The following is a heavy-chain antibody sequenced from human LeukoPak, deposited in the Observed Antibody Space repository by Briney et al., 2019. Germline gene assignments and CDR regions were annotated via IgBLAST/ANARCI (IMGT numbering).Heavy chain of an antibody. D-gene: IGHD3-3*01. J-gene: IGHJ4*02. CDR2: INHSGST. CDR3: ARGPRYDFWSGYPYYFDY. V-gene: IGHV4-34*01. CDR1: GGSFSGYY. Sequence: PSETLSLTCAVYGGSFSGYYWGWIRQPPGKGLEWIGEINHSGSTNYNPSLKSRVTISVDTSKNQFSLKLSSVTAADTAVYYCARGPRYDFWSGYPYYFDYWGQGTLVTVSS.